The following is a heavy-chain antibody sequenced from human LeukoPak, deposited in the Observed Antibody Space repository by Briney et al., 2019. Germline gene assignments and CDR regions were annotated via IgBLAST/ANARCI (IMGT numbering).Heavy chain of an antibody. V-gene: IGHV4-30-2*01. CDR2: IYHSGST. J-gene: IGHJ4*02. D-gene: IGHD3-10*01. Sequence: SETLSLTCAVSGGSISSGGYSWSWIRQPPGKGLEWIGYIYHSGSTYYNPSLKSRVTISVDRSKNQFSLKLSSVTAADTAVYYCARGPTQSTMVRGAYYFDYWGQGTLVTVSS. CDR3: ARGPTQSTMVRGAYYFDY. CDR1: GGSISSGGYS.